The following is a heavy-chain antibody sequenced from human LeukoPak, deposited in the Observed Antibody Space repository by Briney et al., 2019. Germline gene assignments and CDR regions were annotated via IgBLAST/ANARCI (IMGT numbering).Heavy chain of an antibody. CDR3: ARGFTNYYDSSGYY. V-gene: IGHV1-18*01. D-gene: IGHD3-22*01. Sequence: GASVNVSCKSSGYTFTSYGISWVRQAPGQGLEWMGWISAYNGNTNYAQKLQGRVTMTTDTSTSTAYMELRSLRSDDTAVYYCARGFTNYYDSSGYYWGQGTLVTVSS. CDR2: ISAYNGNT. CDR1: GYTFTSYG. J-gene: IGHJ4*02.